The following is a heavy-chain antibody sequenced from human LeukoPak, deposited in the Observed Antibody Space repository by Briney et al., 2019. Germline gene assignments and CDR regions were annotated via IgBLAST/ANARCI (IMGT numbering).Heavy chain of an antibody. V-gene: IGHV3-48*03. CDR3: ASLCELIGF. J-gene: IGHJ4*02. CDR2: ISIDGKTI. D-gene: IGHD1-26*01. CDR1: GFTFIGYE. Sequence: GGSLRLSCAASGFTFIGYEMDCVPQAPGKGLEWVSYISIDGKTIHYADSVKGRFTISRDNAKNSVYLQMNSLRVEDTAIYYCASLCELIGFWGQGTLVTVSS.